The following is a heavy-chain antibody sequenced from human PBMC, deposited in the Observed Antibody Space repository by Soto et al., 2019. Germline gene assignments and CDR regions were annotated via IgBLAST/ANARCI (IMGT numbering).Heavy chain of an antibody. CDR1: GGSFSGYY. D-gene: IGHD2-15*01. CDR2: INHSGST. V-gene: IGHV4-34*01. Sequence: SETLSLTCAVYGGSFSGYYWSWIRQPPGKGLEWIGEINHSGSTNYNPSLKSRVTISVDTSKNQFSLKLSSVTAADTAVYYCARGLGRECSGGSCQSRTWIDYWGQGTLVTVSS. CDR3: ARGLGRECSGGSCQSRTWIDY. J-gene: IGHJ4*02.